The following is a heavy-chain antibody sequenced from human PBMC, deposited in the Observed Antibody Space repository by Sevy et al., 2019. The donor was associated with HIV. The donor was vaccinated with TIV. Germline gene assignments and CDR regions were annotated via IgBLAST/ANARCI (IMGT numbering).Heavy chain of an antibody. CDR2: ISYDGSNK. Sequence: GGSLRLSCAASGFTFSSYGMHWVRQAPGKGLEWVAVISYDGSNKYYADSVKGGFTISRDNSKNTLYLQMNSLRAEDTAVYYCAKERWELLGYYYYGMDVWGQGTTVTVSS. V-gene: IGHV3-30*18. D-gene: IGHD1-26*01. J-gene: IGHJ6*02. CDR3: AKERWELLGYYYYGMDV. CDR1: GFTFSSYG.